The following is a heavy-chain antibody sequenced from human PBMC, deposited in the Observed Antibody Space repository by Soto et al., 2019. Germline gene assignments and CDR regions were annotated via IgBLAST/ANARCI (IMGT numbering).Heavy chain of an antibody. CDR3: ARDLVEQQFGGMDV. Sequence: QTLSLTCVISGDSVSSNSAAWKWIRQSPSRGLEWLGWTYHRSEWYNDYAVCVKSRITINPDTSKNQFSLQLNSVTPEDTAVYYCARDLVEQQFGGMDVWGQGTTVTVSS. J-gene: IGHJ6*02. V-gene: IGHV6-1*01. CDR2: TYHRSEWYN. D-gene: IGHD1-1*01. CDR1: GDSVSSNSAA.